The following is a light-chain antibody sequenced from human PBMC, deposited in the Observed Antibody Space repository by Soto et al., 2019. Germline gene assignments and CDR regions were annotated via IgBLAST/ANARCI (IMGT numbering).Light chain of an antibody. CDR2: KAS. V-gene: IGKV1-5*03. J-gene: IGKJ1*01. Sequence: DIQMTQSPSTLSASVGDRVTITCRASQTIDSWLAWYQQRPGKPPNLLIYKASTLASGVPSRFSGSGSGKEFTLTINSLQPDDFATYYCQQYHIYSGTLGQGTKVDIK. CDR1: QTIDSW. CDR3: QQYHIYSGT.